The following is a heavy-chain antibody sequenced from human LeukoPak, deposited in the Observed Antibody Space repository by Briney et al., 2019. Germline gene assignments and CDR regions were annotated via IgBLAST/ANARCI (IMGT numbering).Heavy chain of an antibody. D-gene: IGHD2-8*01. Sequence: PSETLSLTCTVSGGSISSSSYYWSWIRQPPGKGLEWIGEINHSGSTNYNPSLKSRVTISVDTSKNQFSLKLSSVTAADTAVYYCARRSLRMGFNYWGQGTLVTVSS. V-gene: IGHV4-39*07. CDR3: ARRSLRMGFNY. J-gene: IGHJ4*02. CDR1: GGSISSSSYY. CDR2: INHSGST.